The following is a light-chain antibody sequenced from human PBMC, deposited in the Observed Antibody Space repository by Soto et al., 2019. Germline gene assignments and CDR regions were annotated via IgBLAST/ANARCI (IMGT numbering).Light chain of an antibody. CDR2: DND. J-gene: IGLJ3*02. Sequence: QSVLTQPPSVSAAPGQTVTISCSGSSSNIESNYVSWYQQLPGTAPKLLIHDNDNRPSGVPDQFSAANSSTTATLDTTARQPGEEDDYYCATSDAALSAEVFGGGTKLTVL. CDR1: SSNIESNY. CDR3: ATSDAALSAEV. V-gene: IGLV1-51*01.